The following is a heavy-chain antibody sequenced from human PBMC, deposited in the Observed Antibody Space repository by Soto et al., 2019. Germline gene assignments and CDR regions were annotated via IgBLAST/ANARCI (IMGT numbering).Heavy chain of an antibody. V-gene: IGHV4-4*02. CDR3: ARSAGWYAVHS. D-gene: IGHD6-19*01. CDR1: GDSVSSPYY. Sequence: QVQLQESGPGLVKPSGTLSLTCAVSGDSVSSPYYWCWVRQPPGKGLEWIGEVFHTGTTSYNPSRRSRVTISMEKSINQFSLDLSSVTAADTAVYYCARSAGWYAVHSWGPGTLVIVSS. J-gene: IGHJ4*02. CDR2: VFHTGTT.